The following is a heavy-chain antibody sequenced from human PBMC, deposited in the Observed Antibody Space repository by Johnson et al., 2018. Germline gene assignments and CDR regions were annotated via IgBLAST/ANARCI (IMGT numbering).Heavy chain of an antibody. CDR1: GGSISGYH. CDR2: ISHTGST. D-gene: IGHD6-19*01. V-gene: IGHV4-59*01. CDR3: SRGGGLYAFDI. Sequence: QVQLQESGPGLVKPSETLSLICTVSGGSISGYHWSWIRQPPGKGLEWIAFISHTGSTNYNPSLKSRVTISLETAKNPFPLNLSPVTAADPAVYYCSRGGGLYAFDIWGQGTMVTVSS. J-gene: IGHJ3*02.